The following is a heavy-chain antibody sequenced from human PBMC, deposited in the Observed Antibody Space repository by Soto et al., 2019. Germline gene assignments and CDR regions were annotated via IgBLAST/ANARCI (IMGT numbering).Heavy chain of an antibody. D-gene: IGHD3-16*01. V-gene: IGHV3-72*01. CDR2: SRNKAKSYTT. Sequence: EVQLVESGGGLVQPGGSLRLSCAASGFTFSDHYMDWVRQASGKGLEWVGRSRNKAKSYTTDYAASVKGRANISRDDSKNSLNPQMNSLEIEDTAVYDSISRAPDYRERWGQGTRVTVSP. J-gene: IGHJ4*02. CDR3: ISRAPDYRER. CDR1: GFTFSDHY.